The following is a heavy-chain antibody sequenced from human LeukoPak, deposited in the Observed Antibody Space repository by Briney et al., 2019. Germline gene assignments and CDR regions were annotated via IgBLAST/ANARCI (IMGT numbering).Heavy chain of an antibody. CDR2: ISSSGSTI. J-gene: IGHJ4*02. CDR1: GFTFSDYY. V-gene: IGHV3-11*01. CDR3: TTDPTKIDY. Sequence: GGSLRLSCAASGFTFSDYYMSWIRQAPGKGLEWVSYISSSGSTIYYADSVKGRFTISRDNAKNSLYLQMNSLKTEDTAVYYCTTDPTKIDYWGQGTLVTVSS.